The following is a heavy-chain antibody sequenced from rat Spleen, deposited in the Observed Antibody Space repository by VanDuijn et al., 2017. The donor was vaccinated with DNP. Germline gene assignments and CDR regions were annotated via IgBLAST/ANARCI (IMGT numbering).Heavy chain of an antibody. J-gene: IGHJ2*01. V-gene: IGHV5-22*01. CDR2: I. CDR3: ARQRGYFDY. D-gene: IGHD1-11*01. Sequence: IISGDSVKGRFTISRDNAKSTTYLQMNSLRSEDMATYYCARQRGYFDYWGQGVMVTVSS.